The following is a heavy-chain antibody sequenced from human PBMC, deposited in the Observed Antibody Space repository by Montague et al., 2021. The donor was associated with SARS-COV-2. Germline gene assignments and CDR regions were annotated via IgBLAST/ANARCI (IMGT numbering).Heavy chain of an antibody. J-gene: IGHJ6*02. CDR2: ISSSSSTI. CDR3: ARDRWDRNGMDV. V-gene: IGHV3-48*02. D-gene: IGHD5-24*01. Sequence: SLRLSCAASGFTFSSYSMNWVRPAPGKGLEWVSYISSSSSTIYYADSVKGRFTISRDNAKNSLYLQMNSLRDEDTAVYYCARDRWDRNGMDVWGQGTTVTVSS. CDR1: GFTFSSYS.